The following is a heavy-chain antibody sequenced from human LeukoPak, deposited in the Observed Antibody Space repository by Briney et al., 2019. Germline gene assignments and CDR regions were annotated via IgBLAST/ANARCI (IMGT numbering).Heavy chain of an antibody. J-gene: IGHJ6*03. V-gene: IGHV4-39*07. D-gene: IGHD1-26*01. Sequence: SETLSLTCTVSGGSIRSSTYYWGWIRQPPGKGLEWIGTIYYNGGTYYDPSLKSRVTISVDTSKNQFSLKLSSVTAADTAVYYCARGRSWWELLHYYYYMDVWGKGTTVTVSS. CDR3: ARGRSWWELLHYYYYMDV. CDR1: GGSIRSSTYY. CDR2: IYYNGGT.